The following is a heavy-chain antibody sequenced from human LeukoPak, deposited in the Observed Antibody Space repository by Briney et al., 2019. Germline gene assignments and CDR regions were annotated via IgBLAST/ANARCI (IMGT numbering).Heavy chain of an antibody. CDR3: GRFAQSGDSVY. CDR2: IKQDGSEK. V-gene: IGHV3-7*04. J-gene: IGHJ4*02. Sequence: GGSQRLSCAASGFTFSSHWMSWVRQPPGKGLEWVANIKQDGSEKQYVDSVKGRFAISRDNAENSLYLQMNSLKAEDTAVYYCGRFAQSGDSVYWGQGTLVTVSS. D-gene: IGHD7-27*01. CDR1: GFTFSSHW.